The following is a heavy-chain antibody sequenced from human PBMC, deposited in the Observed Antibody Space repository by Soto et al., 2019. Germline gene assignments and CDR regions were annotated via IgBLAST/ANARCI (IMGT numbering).Heavy chain of an antibody. CDR3: ARGLGGYLTGPKHFDY. D-gene: IGHD3-9*01. CDR2: INHSGST. V-gene: IGHV4-34*01. Sequence: QVQLQQWGAGLLKPSETLSLTCAVYGGSFSGYYWSWIRQPPGKGLEWIGEINHSGSTDHNPALNSRVTRAVDTSKNQFALKLSSVTAADTAVYYCARGLGGYLTGPKHFDYWGQGTLVTVSS. J-gene: IGHJ4*02. CDR1: GGSFSGYY.